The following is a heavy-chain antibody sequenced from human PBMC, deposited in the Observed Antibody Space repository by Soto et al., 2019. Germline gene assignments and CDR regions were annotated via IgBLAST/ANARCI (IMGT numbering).Heavy chain of an antibody. CDR3: ARDVKYYYDSSGFLGLDL. CDR1: GFTFSDYW. CDR2: ISYDGSST. J-gene: IGHJ2*01. Sequence: GGSLRLSCAASGFTFSDYWMHWVRQAPGKGLVWVAVISYDGSSTNYADSVKGRFTISRDNSKNTLYLQMNSLRAEDTAVYYCARDVKYYYDSSGFLGLDLWGRGTLVTVSS. D-gene: IGHD3-22*01. V-gene: IGHV3-30-3*01.